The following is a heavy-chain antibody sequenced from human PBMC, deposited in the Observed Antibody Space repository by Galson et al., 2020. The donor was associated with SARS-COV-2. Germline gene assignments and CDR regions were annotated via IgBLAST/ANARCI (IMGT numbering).Heavy chain of an antibody. CDR2: MNPNSGNT. V-gene: IGHV1-8*03. CDR3: ARAGHYYDSSEDAFDI. J-gene: IGHJ3*02. D-gene: IGHD3-22*01. Sequence: ASVKVSCKASGYTFTSYDINWVRQATGQGLEWMGWMNPNSGNTGYAQKFQGRVTITRNTSISTAYMELSSLRSEDTAVYYCARAGHYYDSSEDAFDIWGQGTMVTVSS. CDR1: GYTFTSYD.